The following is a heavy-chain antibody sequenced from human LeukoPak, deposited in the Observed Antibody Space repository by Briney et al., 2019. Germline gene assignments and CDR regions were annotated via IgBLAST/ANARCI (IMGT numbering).Heavy chain of an antibody. Sequence: GSLRLSCAASGFTFSSYSMNWVRQAPGKGLEWIGSIYYSGSTYYNPSLKSRVTISVDTSKNQFSLKLSSVTAADTAVYYCARLDTMIVVVSPDAFDIWGQGTMVTVSS. CDR2: IYYSGST. D-gene: IGHD3-22*01. V-gene: IGHV4-39*01. CDR1: GFTFSSYSMN. CDR3: ARLDTMIVVVSPDAFDI. J-gene: IGHJ3*02.